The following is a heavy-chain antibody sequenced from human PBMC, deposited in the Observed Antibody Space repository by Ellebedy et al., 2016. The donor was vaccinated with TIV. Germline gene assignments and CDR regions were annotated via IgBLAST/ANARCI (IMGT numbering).Heavy chain of an antibody. Sequence: GGSLRLSXAASGFTFDDYAMHWVRQAPGKGLEWVSGISWNSGSIGYADSVKGRFTISRDNAKNSLYLQMNSLRAEDTALYYCAKDIGLYYDSSGSLIYWGQGTLVTVSS. CDR2: ISWNSGSI. CDR3: AKDIGLYYDSSGSLIY. CDR1: GFTFDDYA. D-gene: IGHD3-22*01. V-gene: IGHV3-9*01. J-gene: IGHJ4*02.